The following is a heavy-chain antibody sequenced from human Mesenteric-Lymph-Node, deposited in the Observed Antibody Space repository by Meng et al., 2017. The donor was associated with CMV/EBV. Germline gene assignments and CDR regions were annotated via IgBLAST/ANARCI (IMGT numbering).Heavy chain of an antibody. V-gene: IGHV3-30*04. CDR2: ISHDGNNK. CDR3: ARSKSGSYYVSPDY. Sequence: APGFPFSNYAFHWARHAPGKGLASLSVISHDGNNKYSADSVKCRFTFSRDYSWYTLYLQMNSLRGEDTAVYYCARSKSGSYYVSPDYWGQGTLVTVSS. D-gene: IGHD1-26*01. J-gene: IGHJ4*02. CDR1: GFPFSNYA.